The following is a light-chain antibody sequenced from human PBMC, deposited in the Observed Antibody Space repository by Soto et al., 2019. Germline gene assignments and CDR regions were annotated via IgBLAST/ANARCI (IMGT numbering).Light chain of an antibody. J-gene: IGKJ3*01. CDR3: QQYGSSPILT. CDR1: QSVSSSY. CDR2: GAS. Sequence: EIVLTQSPGTLSLSPGERATLSCRASQSVSSSYLAWYQQKPGQAPRLLIYGASSRVTGIPDRFSGSGSGTDFTLTISRLEPEDFAVYYCQQYGSSPILTLGTGTKVDI. V-gene: IGKV3-20*01.